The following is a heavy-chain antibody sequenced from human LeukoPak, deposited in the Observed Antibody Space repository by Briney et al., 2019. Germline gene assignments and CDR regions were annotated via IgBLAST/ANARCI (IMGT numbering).Heavy chain of an antibody. Sequence: PGGSLRLSCVASGFIFTDHWMRWVRQAPGKGLDWVANIKEDEGAKFFADSVRGRFTISRDNAKNSVYLEMNNLRVEDTAVYYCARAVDVADYWGRGTLVTVSS. CDR2: IKEDEGAK. CDR1: GFIFTDHW. CDR3: ARAVDVADY. J-gene: IGHJ4*02. V-gene: IGHV3-7*01. D-gene: IGHD3-16*01.